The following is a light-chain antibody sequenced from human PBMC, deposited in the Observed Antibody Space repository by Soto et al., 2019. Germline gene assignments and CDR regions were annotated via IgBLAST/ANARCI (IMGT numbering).Light chain of an antibody. J-gene: IGKJ1*01. CDR3: LRHSTYPLT. CDR2: AAS. Sequence: DIPMTQFPSSLSASVGDRVTITCRASQGIRNDLGWYQQKPGKAPKRLIYAASSLQSGVPSSFSGSGSGTEFTLAISSLQPEDSATFYCLRHSTYPLTFGQGTKVEIK. V-gene: IGKV1-17*01. CDR1: QGIRND.